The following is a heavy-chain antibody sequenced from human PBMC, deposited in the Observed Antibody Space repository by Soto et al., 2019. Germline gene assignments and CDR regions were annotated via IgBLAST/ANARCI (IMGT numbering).Heavy chain of an antibody. Sequence: QVQLVESGGGLVKPGGSLRLSCAASGFTFSDYYMSWIRQAPGKGLEWVSYISSSGSTIHYADSVKGRFTISRDNAKNSLYLQMNSLRAEDTAVYYCARDKRFLETYYYYYYMDVWGKGTTVTVSS. CDR2: ISSSGSTI. CDR3: ARDKRFLETYYYYYYMDV. D-gene: IGHD3-3*01. CDR1: GFTFSDYY. V-gene: IGHV3-11*01. J-gene: IGHJ6*03.